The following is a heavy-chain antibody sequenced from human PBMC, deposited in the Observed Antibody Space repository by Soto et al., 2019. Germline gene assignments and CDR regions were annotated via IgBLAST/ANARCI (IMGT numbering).Heavy chain of an antibody. CDR2: IIPILGIA. D-gene: IGHD3-9*01. V-gene: IGHV1-69*02. CDR3: ASAERNYDILTGYNY. J-gene: IGHJ4*02. CDR1: GGTFSSYT. Sequence: QVQLVQSGAEVKKPGSSVKVSCKASGGTFSSYTISWARQAPGQGLEWMGRIIPILGIANYAQKFQGRVTITADKSTSTAYMELSSLRSEDTAVYYCASAERNYDILTGYNYWGQGTLVTVSS.